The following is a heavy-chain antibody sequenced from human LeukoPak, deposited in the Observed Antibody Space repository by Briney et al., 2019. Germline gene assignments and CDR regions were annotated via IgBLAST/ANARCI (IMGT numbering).Heavy chain of an antibody. D-gene: IGHD2-21*01. CDR1: GGSISSYY. CDR3: ARSYGDYLNFDY. J-gene: IGHJ4*02. V-gene: IGHV4-59*01. CDR2: VYYSGST. Sequence: SEILSLTCTVSGGSISSYYWSWIRQPPGKGLEWIGYVYYSGSTNCNPSLKSRVTISVDTSKNQFSLNLTSVTAADTAMYYCARSYGDYLNFDYWGQGSLVTVSS.